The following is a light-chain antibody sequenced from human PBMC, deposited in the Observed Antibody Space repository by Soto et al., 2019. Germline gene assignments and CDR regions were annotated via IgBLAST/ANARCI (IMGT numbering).Light chain of an antibody. CDR2: LAS. CDR3: LERSSALT. V-gene: IGKV1-39*01. J-gene: IGKJ5*01. CDR1: QSISRY. Sequence: DIQMTESPSSLAASVGDRVTIICRASQSISRYLSWYQQQPGKDPXXLIYLASSLQSGVPSRFSGIGSGTDFTLTLSSMQPEVLATDDCLERSSALTFGQGTRLEN.